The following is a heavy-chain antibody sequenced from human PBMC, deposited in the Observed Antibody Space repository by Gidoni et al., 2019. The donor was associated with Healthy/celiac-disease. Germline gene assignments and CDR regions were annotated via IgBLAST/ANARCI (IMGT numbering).Heavy chain of an antibody. Sequence: EVQLVQSGAEVKKPGESLKISCKGSGYSFTSYWIGWVRQMPGKGLEWMGIIYPGDSDTRYSPSFQGQVTISADKSISTAYLQWSSLKASDTAMYYCARPATRDSSGYYYVGAFDIWGQGTMVTVSS. CDR3: ARPATRDSSGYYYVGAFDI. CDR2: IYPGDSDT. CDR1: GYSFTSYW. J-gene: IGHJ3*02. V-gene: IGHV5-51*01. D-gene: IGHD3-22*01.